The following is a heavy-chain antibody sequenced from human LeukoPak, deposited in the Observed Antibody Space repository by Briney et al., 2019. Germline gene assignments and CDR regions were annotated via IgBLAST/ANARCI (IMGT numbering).Heavy chain of an antibody. CDR3: ARLTRGRYFDWSRTYYYYYMDV. Sequence: SETLSLTCAVYGGSFSGYYWSWIRQPPGKGLEWIGEINHSGSTNYNPSLKSRVTISVDTSKNQFSLKLSSVTAADTAVYYCARLTRGRYFDWSRTYYYYYMDVWGKGTTVTISS. J-gene: IGHJ6*03. CDR2: INHSGST. D-gene: IGHD3-9*01. CDR1: GGSFSGYY. V-gene: IGHV4-34*01.